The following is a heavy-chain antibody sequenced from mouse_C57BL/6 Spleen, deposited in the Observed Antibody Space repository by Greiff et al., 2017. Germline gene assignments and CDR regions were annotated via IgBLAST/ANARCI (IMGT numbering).Heavy chain of an antibody. CDR1: GYTFTDYE. Sequence: QVQLQQSGAELVRPGASVTLSCKASGYTFTDYEMHWVKQTPVHGLEWIGAIDPETGGTAYNQKFKGKAILTADKSSSTAYMELRSLTSEYSAVYYCTRGGLFYYYDYGGQGTTLTVSS. CDR2: IDPETGGT. J-gene: IGHJ2*01. CDR3: TRGGLFYYYDY. V-gene: IGHV1-15*01. D-gene: IGHD1-1*01.